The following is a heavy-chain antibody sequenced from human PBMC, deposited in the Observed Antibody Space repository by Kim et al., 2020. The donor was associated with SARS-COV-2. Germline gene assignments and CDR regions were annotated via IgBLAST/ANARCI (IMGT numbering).Heavy chain of an antibody. Sequence: SETLSLTCTVSGGSISSSSYYWAWIRQPPGKGLEWIGSISYSGSTYYNPSLQSRVTMSVDTSKNQFSLKLSSVTAADTAVYYCAKDVPQGGDRRLNWFDPWGQGTLVTVSS. D-gene: IGHD2-21*02. V-gene: IGHV4-39*07. CDR3: AKDVPQGGDRRLNWFDP. CDR2: ISYSGST. J-gene: IGHJ5*02. CDR1: GGSISSSSYY.